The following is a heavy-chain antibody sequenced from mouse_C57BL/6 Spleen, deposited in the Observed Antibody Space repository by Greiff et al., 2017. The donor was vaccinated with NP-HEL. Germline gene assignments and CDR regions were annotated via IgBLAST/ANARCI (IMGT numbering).Heavy chain of an antibody. Sequence: QVQLQQPGAELVKPGASVTLSCKASGYTFTSYWMQWVRQRPGQGLEWIGEIDPSGSYTNYTQKIKGKATLTVDTSSSPDYMQLSSLTAEDSAVYYCARSGTKGFDYWGQGTTLTVSS. J-gene: IGHJ2*01. CDR1: GYTFTSYW. CDR3: ARSGTKGFDY. V-gene: IGHV1-50*01. CDR2: IDPSGSYT. D-gene: IGHD4-1*01.